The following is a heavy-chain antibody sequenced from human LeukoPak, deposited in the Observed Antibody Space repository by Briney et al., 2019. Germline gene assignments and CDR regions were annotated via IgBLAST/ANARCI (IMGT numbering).Heavy chain of an antibody. Sequence: GRSLRLSCAASGFTFSSYGMHWVRQAPGKGLEWVAFIHYDGSDKYYADSVKGRFTISRDNSKNTLYLQMNSLRAEDTAVYYCDCSNTNCYAAGDYWGQGTLVTVSS. CDR3: DCSNTNCYAAGDY. J-gene: IGHJ4*02. CDR1: GFTFSSYG. CDR2: IHYDGSDK. D-gene: IGHD2-2*01. V-gene: IGHV3-30*02.